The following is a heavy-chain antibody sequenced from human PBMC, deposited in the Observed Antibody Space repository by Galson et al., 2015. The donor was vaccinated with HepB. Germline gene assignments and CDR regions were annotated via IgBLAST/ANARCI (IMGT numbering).Heavy chain of an antibody. CDR2: IDWDDDK. Sequence: PALVKPTQTLTLTCTFSGFSLSTSGMCVSWIRQPPGKALEWLALIDWDDDKYYSTSLKTRLTISKDTSKNQVVLTMTNMDPVDTATYYCARIGFWSGYGGYYYYYGMDVWGQGTTVTVSS. D-gene: IGHD3-3*01. J-gene: IGHJ6*02. V-gene: IGHV2-70*01. CDR1: GFSLSTSGMC. CDR3: ARIGFWSGYGGYYYYYGMDV.